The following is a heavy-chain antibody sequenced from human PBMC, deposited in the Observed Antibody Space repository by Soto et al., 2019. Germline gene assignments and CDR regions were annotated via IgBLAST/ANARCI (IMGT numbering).Heavy chain of an antibody. J-gene: IGHJ6*02. CDR1: GFTFSSYW. V-gene: IGHV3-7*01. D-gene: IGHD2-15*01. CDR3: ASIYCSGGSCYSQPTYYYYGMDV. CDR2: IKQDGSEK. Sequence: GGSLRLSCAASGFTFSSYWMSWVRQAPGKGLEWVANIKQDGSEKYYVDSVKGRFTISRDNAKNSLYLQMNSLRAEDTAVYYCASIYCSGGSCYSQPTYYYYGMDVWRQGTTVTVSS.